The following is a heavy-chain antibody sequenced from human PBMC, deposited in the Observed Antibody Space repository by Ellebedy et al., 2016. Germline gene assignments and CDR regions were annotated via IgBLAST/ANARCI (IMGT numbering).Heavy chain of an antibody. J-gene: IGHJ3*01. V-gene: IGHV1-8*02. CDR3: VRGVVGATMIRRDAFDF. D-gene: IGHD1-26*01. CDR1: GYRFINSD. CDR2: MNPNSGNT. Sequence: ASVKVSCXASGYRFINSDVNWVRQATGQGLEWMGWMNPNSGNTGYAQKFQGRVTMTRDTSTSTVYMELISLRSEDTAVYYCVRGVVGATMIRRDAFDFWGQGTMVTVSS.